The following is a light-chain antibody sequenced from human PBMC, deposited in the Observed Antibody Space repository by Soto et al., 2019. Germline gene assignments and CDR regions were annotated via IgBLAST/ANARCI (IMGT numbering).Light chain of an antibody. CDR3: AAWDDSLSGVV. V-gene: IGLV1-47*01. J-gene: IGLJ2*01. CDR1: SSNIGSNY. CDR2: RNN. Sequence: VLTQPPSASGTPGQRVTISCSGSSSNIGSNYVYWYQQLPGTVPQLLIYRNNERPSGVPDRFSGSKSGTSASLAISGLRSEDEADYHCAAWDDSLSGVVFGGGTKLTVL.